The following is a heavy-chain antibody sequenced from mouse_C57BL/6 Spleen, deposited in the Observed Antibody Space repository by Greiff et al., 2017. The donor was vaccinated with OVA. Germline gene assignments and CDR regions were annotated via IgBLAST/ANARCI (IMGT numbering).Heavy chain of an antibody. CDR3: AREEEDYDVGAY. CDR1: GYTFTSYW. Sequence: QVQLQQPGAELVKPGASVKMSCKASGYTFTSYWITWVKQRPGQGLEWIGDIYPGSGSTNYNEKFKSKATLTVDTSSSTAYMQLSCLTSEDSAVYYCAREEEDYDVGAYWGQGTLVTVSA. CDR2: IYPGSGST. J-gene: IGHJ3*01. D-gene: IGHD2-4*01. V-gene: IGHV1-55*01.